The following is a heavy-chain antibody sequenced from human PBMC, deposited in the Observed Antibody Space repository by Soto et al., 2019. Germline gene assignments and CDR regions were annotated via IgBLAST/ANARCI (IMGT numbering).Heavy chain of an antibody. D-gene: IGHD3-16*01. CDR2: ISGSGDIT. J-gene: IGHJ4*02. Sequence: VQLLESGGGLVQPEGSQRLSCAASGFTFTKSAMIWVRQAPGKGLEWVSAISGSGDITYYADSVKGRFTISRDNSKNTLYLQMDRLRAEDTAIYYCAEPLWDFAAALDHWGQGNLVTVSS. CDR3: AEPLWDFAAALDH. CDR1: GFTFTKSA. V-gene: IGHV3-23*01.